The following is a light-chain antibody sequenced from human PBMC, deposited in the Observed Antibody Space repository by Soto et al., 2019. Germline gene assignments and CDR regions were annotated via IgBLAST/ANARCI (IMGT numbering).Light chain of an antibody. V-gene: IGLV2-14*03. CDR3: SSYTSSAPFYV. CDR1: TTDVDGYDY. Sequence: LTQPASVSGSPGQSITISCTGATTDVDGYDYVSWYQQHPGQAPKLMIYDVNSRPSGISYRFSGSKSGDTASLTISGLQAEDDTDYYCSSYTSSAPFYVVGAGTKVTV. CDR2: DVN. J-gene: IGLJ1*01.